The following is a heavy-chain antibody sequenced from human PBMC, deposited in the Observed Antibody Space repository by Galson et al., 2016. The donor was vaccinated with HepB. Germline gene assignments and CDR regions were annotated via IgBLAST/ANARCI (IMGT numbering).Heavy chain of an antibody. CDR2: ISDSGGNT. CDR3: AKRYCSGGSCYHVDH. J-gene: IGHJ5*02. V-gene: IGHV3-23*01. D-gene: IGHD2-15*01. CDR1: GFTFSNYA. Sequence: SLRLSCAASGFTFSNYAMSWVRQAPGKGLEWVSGISDSGGNTYFADSVKGRFTISRDNSRNTLYLQMNSLRVEDTAVYYCAKRYCSGGSCYHVDHWGQGTLVTVAS.